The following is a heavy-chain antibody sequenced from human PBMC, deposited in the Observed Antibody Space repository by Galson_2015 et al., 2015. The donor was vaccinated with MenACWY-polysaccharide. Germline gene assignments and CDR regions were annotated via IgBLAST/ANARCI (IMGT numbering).Heavy chain of an antibody. CDR1: GFTFSSSW. CDR2: IKEDGSVK. J-gene: IGHJ4*02. D-gene: IGHD1-1*01. V-gene: IGHV3-7*01. Sequence: SLRLSCAVSGFTFSSSWMTWVRQAPGKGLEWVANIKEDGSVKNYVDSVRGRFTISRDNALNSVYLQVDSLRAEDTAVYYCARDSYYNTLDYWGQGTLVAVSS. CDR3: ARDSYYNTLDY.